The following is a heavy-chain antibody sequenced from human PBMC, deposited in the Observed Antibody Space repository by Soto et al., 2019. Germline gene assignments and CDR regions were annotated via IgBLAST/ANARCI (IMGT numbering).Heavy chain of an antibody. Sequence: GASVKVSCKASGYTFTSYAMHWVRQAPGQRLEWMGWINAGNGNTKYSQKFQGRVTITRDTSASTAYMELSSLRSEDTAVYYCARDWLYYYYDSSGYSGPYNWFDPWGQGTLVTVSS. CDR2: INAGNGNT. D-gene: IGHD3-22*01. CDR1: GYTFTSYA. CDR3: ARDWLYYYYDSSGYSGPYNWFDP. V-gene: IGHV1-3*01. J-gene: IGHJ5*02.